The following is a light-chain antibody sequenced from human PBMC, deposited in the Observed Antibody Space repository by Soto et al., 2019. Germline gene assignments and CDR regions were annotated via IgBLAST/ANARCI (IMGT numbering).Light chain of an antibody. CDR3: QQYNSWLWT. Sequence: VLTQSPATLSVSPGERATLSCRASQSVSSNLAWYQQKPGQAPRLLIYGASTRATGIPARFSGSGSGTEFTLIISSLQSEDSAVYYCQQYNSWLWTFGQGTKV. CDR1: QSVSSN. CDR2: GAS. V-gene: IGKV3-15*01. J-gene: IGKJ1*01.